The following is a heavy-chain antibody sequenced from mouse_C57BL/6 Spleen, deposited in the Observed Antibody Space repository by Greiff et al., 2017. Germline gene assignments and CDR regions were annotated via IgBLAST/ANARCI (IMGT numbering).Heavy chain of an antibody. D-gene: IGHD3-2*02. CDR1: GFTFTDYY. Sequence: EVKLVESGGGLVQPGGSLSLSCAASGFTFTDYYMSWVRQLPGKALEWLGFIRNKANGYTTEYSASVKGRFTISRDNSQSILSLQMNALRAEDSATDYCARYDSSGYGYWCQGTTLTVSS. V-gene: IGHV7-3*01. J-gene: IGHJ2*01. CDR3: ARYDSSGYGY. CDR2: IRNKANGYTT.